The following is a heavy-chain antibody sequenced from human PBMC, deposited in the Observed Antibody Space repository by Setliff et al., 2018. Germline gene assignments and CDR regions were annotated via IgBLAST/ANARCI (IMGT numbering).Heavy chain of an antibody. J-gene: IGHJ6*03. V-gene: IGHV4-61*01. Sequence: SETLSLTCTVSGGSINSRTYYWSWIRQPPGKGLEWIGYIYYSGSTNYNPSLKSRVTISVDTSKNQFSLKLSSVTAADTAVYYCARHTKQWLSRGYYYYYYMDVWGKGTTVTVSS. CDR1: GGSINSRTYY. CDR3: ARHTKQWLSRGYYYYYYMDV. D-gene: IGHD6-19*01. CDR2: IYYSGST.